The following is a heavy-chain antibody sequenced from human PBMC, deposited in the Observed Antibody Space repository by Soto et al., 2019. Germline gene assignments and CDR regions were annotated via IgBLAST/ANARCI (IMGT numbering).Heavy chain of an antibody. D-gene: IGHD3-22*01. CDR1: GYTFTSYG. V-gene: IGHV1-18*01. J-gene: IGHJ4*02. CDR3: ATGANFYYDTSRY. CDR2: ISAYNGNT. Sequence: ASVKVSCKASGYTFTSYGISWVRQAPGQGLEWMGWISAYNGNTNYAQKLQGRVTISRDTSKSTLYLQMTSLRPDDTAVYYCATGANFYYDTSRYWGQGTLVTVSS.